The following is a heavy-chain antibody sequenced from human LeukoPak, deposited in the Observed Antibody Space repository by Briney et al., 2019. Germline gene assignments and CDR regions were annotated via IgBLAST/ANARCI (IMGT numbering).Heavy chain of an antibody. J-gene: IGHJ4*02. CDR2: ISYDGSNK. D-gene: IGHD3-10*01. CDR3: AREGESYPDLDY. Sequence: GGSLRLSCAASGFTFSNAWMSWVRQAPGKGLEWVAVISYDGSNKYYADSVKGRFTISRDNSKNTLYLQMNSLRAEDTAVYYCAREGESYPDLDYWGQGTLVTVSS. CDR1: GFTFSNAW. V-gene: IGHV3-30*03.